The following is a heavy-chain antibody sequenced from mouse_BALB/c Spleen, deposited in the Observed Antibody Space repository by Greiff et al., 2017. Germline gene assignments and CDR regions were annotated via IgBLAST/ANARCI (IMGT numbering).Heavy chain of an antibody. CDR1: GFTFSSYT. D-gene: IGHD1-1*01. Sequence: EVNVVESGGGLVKPGGSLKLSCAASGFTFSSYTMSWVRQTPEKRLEWVATISSGGSYTYYPDSVKGRFTISRDNAKNTLYLQMSSLKSEDTAMYYCTRDQTPLRGYAMDYWGQGTSVTVSS. V-gene: IGHV5-6-4*01. CDR3: TRDQTPLRGYAMDY. CDR2: ISSGGSYT. J-gene: IGHJ4*01.